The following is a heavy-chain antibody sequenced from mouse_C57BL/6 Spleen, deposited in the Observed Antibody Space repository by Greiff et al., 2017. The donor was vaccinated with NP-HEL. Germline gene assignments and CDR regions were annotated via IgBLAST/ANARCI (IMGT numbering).Heavy chain of an antibody. Sequence: VQVVESGAELVRPGSSVKLSCKASGYTFTSYWMDWVKQRPGQGLEWIGNIYPSDSETHYNQKFKDKATLTVDKSSSTAYMQLSSLTSEDSAVYYCARLGTGDGAYWGQGTLVTVSA. D-gene: IGHD4-1*01. J-gene: IGHJ3*01. CDR1: GYTFTSYW. CDR2: IYPSDSET. CDR3: ARLGTGDGAY. V-gene: IGHV1-61*01.